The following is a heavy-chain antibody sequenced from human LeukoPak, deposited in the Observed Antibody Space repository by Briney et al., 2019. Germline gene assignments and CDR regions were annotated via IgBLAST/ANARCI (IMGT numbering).Heavy chain of an antibody. Sequence: AGGSLRLSCAASGFTFSSYAMSWVRQAPGKGLEWLSAISGSGVSTYYADSVKGRFTISRDNSRNTLYLQMNSLRADDTAVSYCAPPVGSGAYFDYWGQGTLVTVSS. CDR3: APPVGSGAYFDY. J-gene: IGHJ4*02. V-gene: IGHV3-23*01. D-gene: IGHD3-10*01. CDR1: GFTFSSYA. CDR2: ISGSGVST.